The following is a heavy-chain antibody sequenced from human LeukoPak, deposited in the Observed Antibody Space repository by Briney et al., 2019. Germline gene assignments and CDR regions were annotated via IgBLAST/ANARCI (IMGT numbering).Heavy chain of an antibody. V-gene: IGHV3-30-3*01. D-gene: IGHD3-3*02. CDR1: GFTFSSYA. Sequence: GGSLRLSCAASGFTFSSYAMHWVRQAPGKGLEWVAVISYDGSNKYYADSVKGRFTISRDNSKNTLYLQMNSLRAEDTAVYYCAHFHLDYWGQGTLVTVSS. J-gene: IGHJ4*02. CDR2: ISYDGSNK. CDR3: AHFHLDY.